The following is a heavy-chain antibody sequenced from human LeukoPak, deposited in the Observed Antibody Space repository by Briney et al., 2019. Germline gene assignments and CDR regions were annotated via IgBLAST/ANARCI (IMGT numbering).Heavy chain of an antibody. CDR2: ISSGLST. CDR3: AKADGDSYWYFDL. Sequence: GGSLRLSCAASGFTFARYGMSWVRQAPGKGLEWVSAISSGLSTYYADSVKGRFTITRENSKNTLHLQMNSLRAEDTAVYYCAKADGDSYWYFDLWGRGTLVTVSS. J-gene: IGHJ2*01. D-gene: IGHD4-17*01. V-gene: IGHV3-23*01. CDR1: GFTFARYG.